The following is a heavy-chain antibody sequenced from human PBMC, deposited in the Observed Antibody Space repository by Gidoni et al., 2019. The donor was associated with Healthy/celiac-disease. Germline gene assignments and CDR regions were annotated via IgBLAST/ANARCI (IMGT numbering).Heavy chain of an antibody. CDR3: ASEPYYYDSSGYTDY. V-gene: IGHV3-30*04. Sequence: QVQLVESGGGVVQPGRSLRLSCAASGFTFSSYAMHWVRQAPGKGLEWVAVISYDGSNKYYADSVKGRFTISRDNSKNTLYLQMNSLRAEDTAVYYCASEPYYYDSSGYTDYWGQGTLVTVSS. CDR1: GFTFSSYA. J-gene: IGHJ4*02. D-gene: IGHD3-22*01. CDR2: ISYDGSNK.